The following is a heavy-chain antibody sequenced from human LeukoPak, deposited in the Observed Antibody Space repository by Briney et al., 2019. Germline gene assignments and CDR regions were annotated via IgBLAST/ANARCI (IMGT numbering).Heavy chain of an antibody. V-gene: IGHV3-64D*06. D-gene: IGHD4/OR15-4a*01. CDR2: ITNDGRST. CDR3: VRDLT. CDR1: GFTFSASA. J-gene: IGHJ4*02. Sequence: GGSLRLSCSASGFTFSASAMHWVRQAPGKGPQFVSAITNDGRSTYYADSVKGRFTISRDNSENTLYLQMSSLRREDTAVYYCVRDLTWGQGTLSPSPQ.